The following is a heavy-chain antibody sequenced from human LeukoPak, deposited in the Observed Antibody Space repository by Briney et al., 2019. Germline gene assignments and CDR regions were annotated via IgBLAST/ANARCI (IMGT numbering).Heavy chain of an antibody. CDR1: GYTFTSYD. CDR3: ARNFDMKGFDP. V-gene: IGHV1-8*01. CDR2: MNPNSGNT. D-gene: IGHD3-9*01. J-gene: IGHJ5*02. Sequence: GASVKVSCKASGYTFTSYDINWVRQATGQGLEWMGWMNPNSGNTGYAQKFQGRVTMTRDTSITTVYMDLTRLTSDDTAVYYCARNFDMKGFDPWGQGTLVTVSS.